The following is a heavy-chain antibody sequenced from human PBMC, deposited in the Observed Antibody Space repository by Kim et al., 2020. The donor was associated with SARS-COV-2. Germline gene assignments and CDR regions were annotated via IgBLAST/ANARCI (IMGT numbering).Heavy chain of an antibody. D-gene: IGHD6-13*01. CDR3: AKSSYTSSWYYLDY. V-gene: IGHV3-23*01. J-gene: IGHJ4*02. CDR1: GLTFSSYA. Sequence: GGSLRLSCAGSGLTFSSYAMSWVRQAPGKGLEWVSTISASSSSTYYTDSVKGRFTISRDNSKNTLYLQMNSLRVDDTAVYYCAKSSYTSSWYYLDYWGQGTLVTVSS. CDR2: ISASSSST.